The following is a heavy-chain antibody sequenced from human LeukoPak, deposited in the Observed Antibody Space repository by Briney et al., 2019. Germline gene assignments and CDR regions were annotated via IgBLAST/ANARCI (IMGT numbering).Heavy chain of an antibody. CDR1: GFTFSSYS. CDR2: ISSSSYI. D-gene: IGHD1-26*01. CDR3: ARVYGSYFYFDY. J-gene: IGHJ4*02. Sequence: GGSLRLSCAASGFTFSSYSMNWVRQAPGKGLEWVSSISSSSYIYYADSVKGRFTISRDNAKNSLYLQMNSLRAEDTAVYYCARVYGSYFYFDYWGQGTLVTVSS. V-gene: IGHV3-21*01.